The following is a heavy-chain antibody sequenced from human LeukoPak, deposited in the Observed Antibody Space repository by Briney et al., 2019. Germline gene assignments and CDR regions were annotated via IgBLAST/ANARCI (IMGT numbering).Heavy chain of an antibody. CDR1: GGSISSGSYY. J-gene: IGHJ4*01. CDR3: ARVGSSSGFDY. D-gene: IGHD6-6*01. CDR2: IYTSGST. V-gene: IGHV4-61*02. Sequence: SETLSLTCTVSGGSISSGSYYWSWIRQPAGEGLEWIGRIYTSGSTNYNPSLKSRVTISVDTSKNQFSLKLSSVTAADTAVYYCARVGSSSGFDYWGQGTLVTVSS.